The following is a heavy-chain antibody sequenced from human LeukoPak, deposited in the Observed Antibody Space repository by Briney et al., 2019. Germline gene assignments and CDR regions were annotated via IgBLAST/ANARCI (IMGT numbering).Heavy chain of an antibody. CDR1: GGSISSYY. CDR3: ARATNIVATIN. J-gene: IGHJ4*02. Sequence: PSETLSLTCTVSGGSISSYYWSWIRQPPGKGLEWIGYIYYSGSTNYNPSLKSRVTISVDTSKNQFSLKLSSVTAADTAVYYCARATNIVATINWGQGTLVTVSS. D-gene: IGHD5-12*01. V-gene: IGHV4-59*01. CDR2: IYYSGST.